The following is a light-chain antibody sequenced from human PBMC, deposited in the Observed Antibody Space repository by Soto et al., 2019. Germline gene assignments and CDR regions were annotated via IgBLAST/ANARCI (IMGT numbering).Light chain of an antibody. J-gene: IGKJ5*01. V-gene: IGKV1-5*03. CDR1: QSISSW. CDR3: QQYNSPIT. CDR2: KAS. Sequence: DIQMTQSPSTLSASVGDRVTITCRASQSISSWLAWHQQKPGKAPKLLIYKASSLESGVPSRFSGSGSGTEFTLTISSLQPDDFATYYCQQYNSPITFGQGTRLEIK.